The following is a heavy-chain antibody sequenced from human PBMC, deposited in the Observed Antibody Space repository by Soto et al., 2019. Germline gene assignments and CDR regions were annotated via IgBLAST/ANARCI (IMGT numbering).Heavy chain of an antibody. CDR2: ISWDGGST. CDR1: GFTFDDYT. CDR3: AKDMAPYYYDSSGPIVDY. J-gene: IGHJ4*02. V-gene: IGHV3-43*01. D-gene: IGHD3-22*01. Sequence: GGSLRLSCAASGFTFDDYTMHWVRQASGKGLEWVSLISWDGGSTYYADSVKGRFTISRDNSKNSLYLQMNSLRTEDTALYYCAKDMAPYYYDSSGPIVDYWGQGTLVTVSS.